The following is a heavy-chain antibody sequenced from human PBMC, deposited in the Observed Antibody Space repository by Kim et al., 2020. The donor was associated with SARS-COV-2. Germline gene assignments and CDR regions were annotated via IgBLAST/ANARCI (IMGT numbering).Heavy chain of an antibody. Sequence: ASVKVSCKVSGYTLTELSMHWVRQAPGKGLEWMGGFDPEDGETIYAQKFQGRVTMTEDTSTDTAYMELSSLRSEDTAVYYCATFELRKQIVEVMGAFDIWGQGTMVTVSS. CDR3: ATFELRKQIVEVMGAFDI. D-gene: IGHD3-22*01. J-gene: IGHJ3*02. V-gene: IGHV1-24*01. CDR1: GYTLTELS. CDR2: FDPEDGET.